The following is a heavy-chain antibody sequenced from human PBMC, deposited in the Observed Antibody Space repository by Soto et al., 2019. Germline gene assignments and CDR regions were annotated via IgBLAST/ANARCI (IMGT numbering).Heavy chain of an antibody. CDR1: GGTFSSYA. J-gene: IGHJ4*02. Sequence: SVKVSCKASGGTFSSYAISWVRQAPGQGLEWMGGIIPIFGTANYAQKFQGRATITADESTSTAYMELSSLRSEDTAVYYCARALGDGYNYPYWGQGTLVTVSS. V-gene: IGHV1-69*13. CDR3: ARALGDGYNYPY. D-gene: IGHD5-12*01. CDR2: IIPIFGTA.